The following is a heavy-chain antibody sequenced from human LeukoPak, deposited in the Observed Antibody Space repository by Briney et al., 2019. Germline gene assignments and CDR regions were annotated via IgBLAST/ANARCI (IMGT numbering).Heavy chain of an antibody. D-gene: IGHD1-26*01. V-gene: IGHV1-69*13. Sequence: ASVKVSCKASGGAFSSYAISWVRQAPGQGLEWMGGIIPIFGTANYAQKFQGRVTITADESTSTAYMELSSLRSEDTAVYYCARAGYSGSPGEYWGQGTLVTVSS. CDR3: ARAGYSGSPGEY. J-gene: IGHJ4*02. CDR1: GGAFSSYA. CDR2: IIPIFGTA.